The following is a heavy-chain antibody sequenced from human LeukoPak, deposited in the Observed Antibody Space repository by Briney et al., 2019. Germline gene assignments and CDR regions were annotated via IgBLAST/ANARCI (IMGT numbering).Heavy chain of an antibody. Sequence: GGSLRLSCAASGFTFSSYGMNWVRQAPGKGLEWVSYIDGSSRAIYYADSVKGRFTVSRDNAKNSLFLQMNSLRDEDTAVYFCARKMALWGQGTLLIVSS. V-gene: IGHV3-48*02. CDR1: GFTFSSYG. CDR2: IDGSSRAI. J-gene: IGHJ4*02. CDR3: ARKMAL. D-gene: IGHD5-24*01.